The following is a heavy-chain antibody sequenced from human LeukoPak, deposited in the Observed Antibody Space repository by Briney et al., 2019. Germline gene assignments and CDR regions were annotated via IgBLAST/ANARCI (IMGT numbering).Heavy chain of an antibody. D-gene: IGHD6-19*01. CDR3: ARDRGQWLVGFNYYYGMDV. Sequence: PSETLSLTCAVYGGSISSYYWSWIRQPPGKGLEWIGYIYYSGSTNYNPSLKSRVTISVDTSKNQFSLKLSSVTAADTAVYYCARDRGQWLVGFNYYYGMDVWGQGTTVTVSS. J-gene: IGHJ6*02. V-gene: IGHV4-59*01. CDR2: IYYSGST. CDR1: GGSISSYY.